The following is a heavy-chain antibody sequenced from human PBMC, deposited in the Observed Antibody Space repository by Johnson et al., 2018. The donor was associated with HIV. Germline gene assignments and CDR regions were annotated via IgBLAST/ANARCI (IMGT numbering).Heavy chain of an antibody. V-gene: IGHV3-33*06. D-gene: IGHD4-23*01. J-gene: IGHJ3*02. Sequence: QVQLVESGGGVVQPGRSLRLSCAASGFTFSSYGMHWVRQAPGKGLQWVAVIWYDGNNKYYADSVKGRFTISRDNSKNTLYLQMNSLRAEDTAVYYCAKSPAKDHGGNSGAFDIWGQWTMVTVSS. CDR2: IWYDGNNK. CDR1: GFTFSSYG. CDR3: AKSPAKDHGGNSGAFDI.